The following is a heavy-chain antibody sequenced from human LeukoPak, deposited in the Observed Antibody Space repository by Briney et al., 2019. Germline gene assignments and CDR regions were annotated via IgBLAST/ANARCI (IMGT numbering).Heavy chain of an antibody. D-gene: IGHD2-21*02. CDR3: ARAVVVTASDY. J-gene: IGHJ4*02. Sequence: PGGSLRLSCAASGFTFSSYWMHWVRQAPGKGLVWVSAIRSDGSSTSYADSVKGRFTISRDNARNTVHLQMNSLTAEDTAVYYCARAVVVTASDYWGQGTLVTVSS. CDR2: IRSDGSST. V-gene: IGHV3-74*01. CDR1: GFTFSSYW.